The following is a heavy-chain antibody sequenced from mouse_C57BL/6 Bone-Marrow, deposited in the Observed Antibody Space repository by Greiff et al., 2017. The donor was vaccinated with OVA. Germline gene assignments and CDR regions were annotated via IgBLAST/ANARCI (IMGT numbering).Heavy chain of an antibody. CDR1: GYTFTSYW. J-gene: IGHJ3*01. D-gene: IGHD2-1*01. CDR2: IHPNSGST. V-gene: IGHV1-64*01. Sequence: VKLQQPGAELVKPGASVKLSCKASGYTFTSYWMHWVKQRPGQGLEWIGMIHPNSGSTNYNEKFKSKATLTVDKSSSTAYMQLSSLTSEDSAVYYCARPIYYGNYWFAYWGQGTLVTVSA. CDR3: ARPIYYGNYWFAY.